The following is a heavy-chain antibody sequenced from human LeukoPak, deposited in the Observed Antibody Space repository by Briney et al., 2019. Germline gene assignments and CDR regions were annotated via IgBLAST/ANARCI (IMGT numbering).Heavy chain of an antibody. CDR3: TVTIFDY. V-gene: IGHV3-23*01. CDR1: GFTFNNYV. CDR2: ISGSGGGA. J-gene: IGHJ4*02. Sequence: GGSLRLSCAASGFTFNNYVMSWVRQSPGKGLEWVSAISGSGGGAYYANSVKGRFTISRDNSKNTLYLQMNSLRAEDTAVYYCTVTIFDYWGQGTLVTVSS. D-gene: IGHD2-21*02.